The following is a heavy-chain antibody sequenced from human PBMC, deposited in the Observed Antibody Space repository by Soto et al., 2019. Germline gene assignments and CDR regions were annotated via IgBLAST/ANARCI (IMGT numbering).Heavy chain of an antibody. CDR1: GASTTSSSYW. V-gene: IGHV4-39*02. CDR3: GTRILGYTVVVTRAPHYFDY. Sequence: SETLSLTCAVSGASTTSSSYWWGGLRQSPGRELEWVGSIYVGGSTYNNPSLKRRVTISLDTSKHHFSLKLSAVTAADTVTYYCGTRILGYTVVVTRAPHYFDYWGQGTLVTVSS. J-gene: IGHJ4*02. CDR2: IYVGGST. D-gene: IGHD2-21*02.